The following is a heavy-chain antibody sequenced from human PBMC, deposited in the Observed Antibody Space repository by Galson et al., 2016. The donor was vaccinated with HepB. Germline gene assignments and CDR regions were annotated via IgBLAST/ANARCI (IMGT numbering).Heavy chain of an antibody. V-gene: IGHV4-59*01. CDR1: GGSLGSYY. Sequence: ETLSLTCTVSGGSLGSYYWSWIRQPPGKGLEWIGYIYYSGSTNYNPSLKSRVTISIDTSKNQFSLKLSSVTAADTAMYYCARSPSMIRGVILDSWGQGTLVTVSS. D-gene: IGHD3-10*01. J-gene: IGHJ4*02. CDR3: ARSPSMIRGVILDS. CDR2: IYYSGST.